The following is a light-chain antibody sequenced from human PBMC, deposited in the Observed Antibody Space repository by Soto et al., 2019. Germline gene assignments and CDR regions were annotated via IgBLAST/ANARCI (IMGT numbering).Light chain of an antibody. J-gene: IGLJ1*01. CDR2: DVS. Sequence: QSALTQPASVSGSPGQSITISCTGTSSDVGGYNYVSWYQQHPGKAPKLMIYDVSNRPSGVSNRFSGSKSGNTASLTISGLQAEDEADYYCSSYTSPRVFGTGTKVT. V-gene: IGLV2-14*01. CDR1: SSDVGGYNY. CDR3: SSYTSPRV.